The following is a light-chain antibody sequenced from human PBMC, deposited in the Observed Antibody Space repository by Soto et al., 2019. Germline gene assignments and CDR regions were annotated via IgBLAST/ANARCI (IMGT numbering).Light chain of an antibody. CDR3: SSYTTSGVL. Sequence: SALTQPASVSGSPGQSITISCTGTSSDVGYYNYVSWYQQHPGKAPKLMIYDVDHRPSGVSNRFSGSKSGNTASLTISGLQAEDEADYYCSSYTTSGVLFGGGTKLTVL. V-gene: IGLV2-14*01. J-gene: IGLJ2*01. CDR2: DVD. CDR1: SSDVGYYNY.